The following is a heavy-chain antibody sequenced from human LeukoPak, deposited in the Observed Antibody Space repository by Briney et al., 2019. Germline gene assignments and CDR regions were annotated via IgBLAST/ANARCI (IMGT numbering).Heavy chain of an antibody. Sequence: PGGSLRLSCAASGFTFNRYGMSWVRQAPGKGLEWVSAISGSGGTTYYVDSVKGRFTISRDNAKTSLYLQMNSLRAEDTAVYYCAELGITMIGGVWGKGTTVTISS. CDR2: ISGSGGTT. CDR1: GFTFNRYG. J-gene: IGHJ6*04. V-gene: IGHV3-23*01. CDR3: AELGITMIGGV. D-gene: IGHD3-10*02.